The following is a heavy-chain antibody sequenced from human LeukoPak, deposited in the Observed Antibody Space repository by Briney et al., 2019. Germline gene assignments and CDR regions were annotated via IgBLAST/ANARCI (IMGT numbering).Heavy chain of an antibody. J-gene: IGHJ4*02. D-gene: IGHD3-22*01. Sequence: GGSLRLSCAASGFTFSSYAMSWVRQAPGKGLEWVSAISGSGGSTYYADSVKGRFTISRDNSKNTLYLQMNSLRAEDTAVYYCARTSLYDSSGYSFDYWGQGTLVTVSS. V-gene: IGHV3-23*01. CDR3: ARTSLYDSSGYSFDY. CDR2: ISGSGGST. CDR1: GFTFSSYA.